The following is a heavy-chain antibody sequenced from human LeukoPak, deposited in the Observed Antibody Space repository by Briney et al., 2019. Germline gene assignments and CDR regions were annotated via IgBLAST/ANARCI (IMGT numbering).Heavy chain of an antibody. Sequence: GGSLRLSCAASGFTFSSYAMSWVRQAPGKGLEWVSAISGSGGSTYYADSVKGPFTISRDNSKNTLYLQMDSLRAEDTAVYYCAKVEEEVVVTDYYFDYWGQGTLVTVSS. CDR1: GFTFSSYA. D-gene: IGHD3-22*01. J-gene: IGHJ4*02. CDR2: ISGSGGST. V-gene: IGHV3-23*01. CDR3: AKVEEEVVVTDYYFDY.